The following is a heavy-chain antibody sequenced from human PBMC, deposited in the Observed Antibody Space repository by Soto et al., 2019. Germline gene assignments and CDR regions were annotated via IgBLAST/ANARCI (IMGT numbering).Heavy chain of an antibody. CDR3: ARDSPPVDY. V-gene: IGHV1-46*01. CDR2: INPFDGSR. Sequence: ASVKVSCKASGYIFTSYYIHWVRQAPGQGLEWMGWINPFDGSRMFAQRFQGRVNMTRDTSTSTAYMELRSLRSDDTAVYYCARDSPPVDYWGQGTLVTVSS. CDR1: GYIFTSYY. J-gene: IGHJ4*02.